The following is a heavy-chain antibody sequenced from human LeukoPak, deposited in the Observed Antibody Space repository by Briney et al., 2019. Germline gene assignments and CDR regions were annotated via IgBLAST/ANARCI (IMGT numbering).Heavy chain of an antibody. CDR2: INNSGGST. CDR1: GFTFSVYA. Sequence: QSGGSLRLSCAASGFTFSVYAMNWVRQAPGKGLEWISEINNSGGSTYYADSVKGRFTISRDNSKNTLYLQMNSLRAEDTAVYYCAKGTYCGAACSNRIDNWGQGTLVTVSS. D-gene: IGHD2-21*02. V-gene: IGHV3-23*01. CDR3: AKGTYCGAACSNRIDN. J-gene: IGHJ4*02.